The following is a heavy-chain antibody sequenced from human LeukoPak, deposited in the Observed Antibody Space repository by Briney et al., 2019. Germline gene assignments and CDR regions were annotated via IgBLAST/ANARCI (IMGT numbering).Heavy chain of an antibody. V-gene: IGHV4-59*01. D-gene: IGHD4-17*01. CDR2: IYYSGST. CDR3: ARDLLDGDYAYDAFDI. CDR1: GGSISSYY. J-gene: IGHJ3*02. Sequence: SETLSLTCTVSGGSISSYYWIWIRQPPGKGLEWIGYIYYSGSTNYNPSLKSRVTISVDTSKNQFSLKLSSVTAADTAVYYCARDLLDGDYAYDAFDIWGQGTMVTVSP.